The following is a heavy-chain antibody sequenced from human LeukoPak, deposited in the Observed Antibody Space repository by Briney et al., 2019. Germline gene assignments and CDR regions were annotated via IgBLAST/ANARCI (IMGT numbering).Heavy chain of an antibody. D-gene: IGHD3-10*01. J-gene: IGHJ4*02. CDR1: GFTFSSYE. V-gene: IGHV3-48*03. Sequence: PGGSLRLSCAASGFTFSSYEMNWVRQAPGKGLEWVSYIGSSGFTIYYADSVTGRFTISRDNAKNSLYLQMNSLRAEDTAVYYYARHGNHYGSGSYPYYFDYWGQGTPVTVSS. CDR2: IGSSGFTI. CDR3: ARHGNHYGSGSYPYYFDY.